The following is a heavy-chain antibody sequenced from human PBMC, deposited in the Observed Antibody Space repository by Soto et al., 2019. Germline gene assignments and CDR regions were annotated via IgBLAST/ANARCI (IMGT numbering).Heavy chain of an antibody. CDR1: GFSLTTSGVG. J-gene: IGHJ4*02. CDR2: IYWDGDE. V-gene: IGHV2-5*02. CDR3: AHRLTTVTTRGGFDY. Sequence: QITLKESGPTLVKPTQTLTLTCSFSGFSLTTSGVGVGWIRQPPGKALEWLAVIYWDGDERYNPSLNGRLTIVNDTFKNQVVLTLTDMDPADTATYYCAHRLTTVTTRGGFDYWGQGTLVTVSS. D-gene: IGHD4-17*01.